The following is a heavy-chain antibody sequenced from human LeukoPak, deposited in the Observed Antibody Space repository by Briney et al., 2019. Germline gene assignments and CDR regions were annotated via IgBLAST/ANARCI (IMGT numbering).Heavy chain of an antibody. V-gene: IGHV3-21*01. CDR2: ISSESRYI. CDR1: GFPFSTYI. J-gene: IGHJ4*02. Sequence: GGSLRLSCAASGFPFSTYIINWIRQAPGKGPEWVASISSESRYIYYADSVKGRFTVSRDNAKNSAYLQLNSLRREDTAVYYCARDGLGSYDYWGQGTLVTVSS. CDR3: ARDGLGSYDY. D-gene: IGHD3-10*01.